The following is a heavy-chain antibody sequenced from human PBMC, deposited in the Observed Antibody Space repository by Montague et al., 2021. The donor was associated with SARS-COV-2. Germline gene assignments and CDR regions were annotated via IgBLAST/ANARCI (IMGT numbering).Heavy chain of an antibody. J-gene: IGHJ3*02. CDR3: AGTWRFGQRYGLDI. CDR2: VSYVPSTNSANT. CDR1: GDSITSFY. Sequence: SETLSLTCSVSGDSITSFYYNWIRQTPGKGLEWIGYVSYVPSTNSANTNSNPSLKWRVTTSLDMSENQFSLNLSSVTAADTAVYYCAGTWRFGQRYGLDIWGQGTMVTVSS. D-gene: IGHD3-3*01. V-gene: IGHV4-59*01.